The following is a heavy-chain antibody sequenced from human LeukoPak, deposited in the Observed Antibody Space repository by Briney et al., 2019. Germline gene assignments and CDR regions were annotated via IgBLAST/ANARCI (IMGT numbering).Heavy chain of an antibody. CDR3: ARANYDFWSGYYYYYYGMDV. D-gene: IGHD3-3*01. V-gene: IGHV1-69*13. CDR2: IIPIFGTA. Sequence: GASVKVSCKASGGTFSKYTISWVRQAPGQGLEWMGGIIPIFGTANYAQKFQGRVTITADESTSTAYMELSSLRSEDTAVYYCARANYDFWSGYYYYYYGMDVWGQGTTVTVSS. CDR1: GGTFSKYT. J-gene: IGHJ6*02.